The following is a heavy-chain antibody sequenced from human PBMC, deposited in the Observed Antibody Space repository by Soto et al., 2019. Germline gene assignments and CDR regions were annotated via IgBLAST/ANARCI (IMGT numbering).Heavy chain of an antibody. CDR3: AGGDDSSGYYYGLSLDY. V-gene: IGHV3-30-3*01. Sequence: PGGSLRLSCAASGFTFSSYAMHWVRQAPGKGLEWVAVISYDGSNKYYADSVKGRFTISRDNSKNTLYLQMNSLRAEDTAVYYCAGGDDSSGYYYGLSLDYWGQGTLVTVSS. CDR2: ISYDGSNK. J-gene: IGHJ4*02. CDR1: GFTFSSYA. D-gene: IGHD3-22*01.